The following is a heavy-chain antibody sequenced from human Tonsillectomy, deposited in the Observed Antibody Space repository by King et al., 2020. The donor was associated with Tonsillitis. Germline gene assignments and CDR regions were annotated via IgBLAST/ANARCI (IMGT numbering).Heavy chain of an antibody. CDR3: ARDDVAGDTNFDY. V-gene: IGHV1-2*02. J-gene: IGHJ4*02. D-gene: IGHD1-26*01. CDR2: INPNSGVT. CDR1: EYTFTDYY. Sequence: QLVQSAPEVKKPGASVKLSCKASEYTFTDYYMHWLRQAPGQGLEWMGWINPNSGVTNFAQKFQGRITITRDPSTSTAYMELSRRRSDDTALYYCARDDVAGDTNFDYWGQGTLVTVSS.